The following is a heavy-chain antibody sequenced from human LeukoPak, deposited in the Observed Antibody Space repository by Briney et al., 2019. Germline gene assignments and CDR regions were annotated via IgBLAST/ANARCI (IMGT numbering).Heavy chain of an antibody. CDR3: ARGFGVTNYYYYYMDV. Sequence: PSETLSLTCAVYGGSFSGYYWSWIRQPPGKGLEWIGEINHSGSTNYNPSLKSRVTISVDTSKNQFSLKLSSVTAADTAVYYCARGFGVTNYYYYYMDVWGKGTTVTVSS. D-gene: IGHD3-3*01. J-gene: IGHJ6*03. V-gene: IGHV4-34*01. CDR1: GGSFSGYY. CDR2: INHSGST.